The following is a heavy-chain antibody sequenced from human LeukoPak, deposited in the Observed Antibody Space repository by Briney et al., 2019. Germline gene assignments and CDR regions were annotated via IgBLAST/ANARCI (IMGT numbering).Heavy chain of an antibody. CDR2: INHSGST. CDR3: V. Sequence: SETLSLTCAVYGGSFSGYYWSWIRQPPGKGLEWIGEINHSGSTYYNPSLKSRVTISVDTSKNQFSLNRISVTAADTAYYMDVWGKRTTVTGSS. V-gene: IGHV4-34*03. CDR1: GGSFSGYY. J-gene: IGHJ6*03.